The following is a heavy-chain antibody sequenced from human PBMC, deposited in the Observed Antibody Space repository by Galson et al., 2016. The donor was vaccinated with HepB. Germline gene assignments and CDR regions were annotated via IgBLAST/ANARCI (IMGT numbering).Heavy chain of an antibody. Sequence: SLRLSCAASGFIFSSYGMHWVRQVPGKGLEWVAVVSYDGSDKYFAHSVKGRFTISRDNSKNTLYLQMNSLRAEDTAVYYCAKDMAYCGGDCPNPFDSWGQGTLVTVSS. CDR1: GFIFSSYG. D-gene: IGHD2-21*02. CDR2: VSYDGSDK. J-gene: IGHJ4*02. V-gene: IGHV3-30*18. CDR3: AKDMAYCGGDCPNPFDS.